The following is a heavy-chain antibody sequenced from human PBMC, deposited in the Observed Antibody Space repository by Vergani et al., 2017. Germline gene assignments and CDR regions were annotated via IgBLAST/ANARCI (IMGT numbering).Heavy chain of an antibody. CDR3: ARENYYGSGSYYKSSAYYYYGMDV. J-gene: IGHJ6*02. Sequence: QVQLVQSGAEVKKPGASVKVSCKASGYTFTGYYMHWVRQAPGQGLEWMGWINPNSGGTNYAQKFQGRVTMTRDTSISTAYMELSRLRSDDTAVYYCARENYYGSGSYYKSSAYYYYGMDVWGQXP. D-gene: IGHD3-10*01. CDR1: GYTFTGYY. CDR2: INPNSGGT. V-gene: IGHV1-2*02.